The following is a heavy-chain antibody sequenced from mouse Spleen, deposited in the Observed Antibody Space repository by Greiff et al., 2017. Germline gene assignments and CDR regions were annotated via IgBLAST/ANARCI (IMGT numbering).Heavy chain of an antibody. J-gene: IGHJ3*01. V-gene: IGHV3-6*01. D-gene: IGHD2-3*01. CDR1: GYSITSGYY. CDR2: ISYDGSN. CDR3: ATIYDGSEAY. Sequence: ESGPGLVKPSQSLSLTCSVTGYSITSGYYWNWIRQFPGNKLEWMGYISYDGSNNYNPSLKNRISITRDTSKNQFFLKLNSVTTEDTATYYCATIYDGSEAYWGQGTLVTVSA.